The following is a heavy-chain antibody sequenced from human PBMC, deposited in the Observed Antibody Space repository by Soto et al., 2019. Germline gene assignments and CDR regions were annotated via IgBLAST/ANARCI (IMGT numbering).Heavy chain of an antibody. CDR2: INPSAGTT. Sequence: GASVKVSCKASGYTFTTSSMHWVRQAPGQGLEWVGIINPSAGTTTYAQRVQGRVTVTRDSSTSTVYMELSSLRSEDTAVYYCARAERRSYYYGMDVWGQGTTVTVSS. CDR1: GYTFTTSS. J-gene: IGHJ6*02. V-gene: IGHV1-46*01. CDR3: ARAERRSYYYGMDV.